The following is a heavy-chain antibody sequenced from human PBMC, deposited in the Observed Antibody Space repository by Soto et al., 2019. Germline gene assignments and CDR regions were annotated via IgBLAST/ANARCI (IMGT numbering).Heavy chain of an antibody. Sequence: SLRLSCAASGFTFEDYVMSFVRQAPGKGLEWVSGINWNGGSTGYADSVKGRFTISRDNAKNSLYLQMNSLRAEDTALYYCARSIAAAASYYYGMDVWGQGTTVTVSS. D-gene: IGHD6-13*01. CDR3: ARSIAAAASYYYGMDV. J-gene: IGHJ6*02. CDR2: INWNGGST. V-gene: IGHV3-20*04. CDR1: GFTFEDYV.